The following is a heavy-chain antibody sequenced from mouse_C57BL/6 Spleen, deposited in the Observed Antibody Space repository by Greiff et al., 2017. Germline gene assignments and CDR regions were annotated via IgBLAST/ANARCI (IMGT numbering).Heavy chain of an antibody. Sequence: VQLQQSGAELVRPGASVTLSCKASGYTFTDYEMHWVKQTPVHGLEWIGAIDPETGGTAYNQKFKGKAILTADKSSSTAYMELRSLTSEDSAVYYCTRNGGSSYFDYWGQGTTLTVSS. J-gene: IGHJ2*01. CDR2: IDPETGGT. V-gene: IGHV1-15*01. CDR1: GYTFTDYE. D-gene: IGHD1-1*01. CDR3: TRNGGSSYFDY.